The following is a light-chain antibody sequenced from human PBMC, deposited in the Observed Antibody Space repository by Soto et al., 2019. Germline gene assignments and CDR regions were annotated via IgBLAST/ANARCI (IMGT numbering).Light chain of an antibody. CDR2: KAS. Sequence: DIQMTQSPSSLSASVGDRATITCRASQIIRTYLNWYQQKPGKAPKLLIYKASTLKSGVPSRFSGSGSGTDFSLTISRLDPEDFAVYYCQQYSSSPITFGQGTRLEIK. J-gene: IGKJ5*01. CDR3: QQYSSSPIT. V-gene: IGKV1-5*03. CDR1: QIIRTY.